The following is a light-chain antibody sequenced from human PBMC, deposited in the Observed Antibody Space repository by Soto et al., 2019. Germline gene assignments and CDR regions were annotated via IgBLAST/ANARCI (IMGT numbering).Light chain of an antibody. J-gene: IGKJ1*01. CDR3: QQSYSTPWT. CDR2: TVS. Sequence: DIQMTQSPASLSASVGDRVTITCRASQSIRTYLNWYQQKPGKAPNLLIYTVSNLQSGVSSRFTGSGSGTDFTLTISSLQPEDFATYFCQQSYSTPWTFCQGTKVEIE. CDR1: QSIRTY. V-gene: IGKV1-39*01.